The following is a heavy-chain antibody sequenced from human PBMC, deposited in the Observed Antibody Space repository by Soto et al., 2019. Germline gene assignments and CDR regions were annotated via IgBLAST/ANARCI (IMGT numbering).Heavy chain of an antibody. CDR1: GFSFSNYA. CDR3: TRDPYGGSRYYFDS. D-gene: IGHD1-26*01. Sequence: QVQLVESGVGVVQPGKSLRLSCAASGFSFSNYAMHWVRQAPGKGLEWVEGIWYDGSNKYYADSVKGRFTISKDNSQTTVYLQMNSLRAEDTAVYYCTRDPYGGSRYYFDSWGQGTLVTVSS. V-gene: IGHV3-33*01. CDR2: IWYDGSNK. J-gene: IGHJ4*02.